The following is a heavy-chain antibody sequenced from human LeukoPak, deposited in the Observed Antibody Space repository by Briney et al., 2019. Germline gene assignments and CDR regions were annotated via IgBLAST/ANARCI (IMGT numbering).Heavy chain of an antibody. CDR2: IYTSGST. CDR1: GGSISSGSYY. CDR3: ARHVMGLYSSSWYAGWENYYYYMDV. V-gene: IGHV4-61*02. D-gene: IGHD6-13*01. Sequence: SETLSLTCTVSGGSISSGSYYWSWIRQPAGKGLEWIGRIYTSGSTNYNPSLKSRVTISVDTSKNQFSLKLSSVAAADTAVYYCARHVMGLYSSSWYAGWENYYYYMDVWGKGTTVTISS. J-gene: IGHJ6*03.